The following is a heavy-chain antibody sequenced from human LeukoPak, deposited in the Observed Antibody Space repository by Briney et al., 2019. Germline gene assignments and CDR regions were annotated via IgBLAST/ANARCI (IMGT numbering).Heavy chain of an antibody. D-gene: IGHD3-10*01. CDR1: GFTFSGYA. J-gene: IGHJ4*02. V-gene: IGHV3-23*01. CDR3: AKESRYYYGSGSFSSQFDY. CDR2: ISGSCGST. Sequence: GGSLRLSCAASGFTFSGYAMSWVRQAPGKGLEWVATISGSCGSTYYADSVKGRLTSSRDNAKNPLSLQMNNLRAEDTAVYYCAKESRYYYGSGSFSSQFDYWGQGNLVTVSS.